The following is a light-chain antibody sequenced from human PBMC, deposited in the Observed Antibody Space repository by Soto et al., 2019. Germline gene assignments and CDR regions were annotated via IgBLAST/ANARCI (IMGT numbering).Light chain of an antibody. J-gene: IGKJ2*01. Sequence: EIVMTQSPATLSVSPGERATLSCRASQSISSKLAWYQQKPGQAPRLLIYGASTRATGIPVRFSGSGSGTEFTLTITSLQSEDFAVYYCQQYGSSPWTFGQGTKLEIK. CDR2: GAS. V-gene: IGKV3-15*01. CDR1: QSISSK. CDR3: QQYGSSPWT.